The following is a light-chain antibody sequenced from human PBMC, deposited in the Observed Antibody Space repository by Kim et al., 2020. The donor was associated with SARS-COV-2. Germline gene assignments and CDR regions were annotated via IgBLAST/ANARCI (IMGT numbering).Light chain of an antibody. J-gene: IGLJ2*01. V-gene: IGLV3-1*01. CDR3: QAWDSSTAV. Sequence: SVSPGQTASITCSGDKSGDKYACWYQQKPGQSPVLVIYQDSKRPSGIPERFSGSNSGNTATLTISGTQAMDEADYYCQAWDSSTAVFGGGTQVTVL. CDR2: QDS. CDR1: KSGDKY.